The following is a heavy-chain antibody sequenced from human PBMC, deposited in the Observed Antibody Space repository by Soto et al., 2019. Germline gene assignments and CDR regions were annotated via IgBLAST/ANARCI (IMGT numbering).Heavy chain of an antibody. J-gene: IGHJ3*02. CDR2: IKRKSDGETT. V-gene: IGHV3-15*01. CDR3: AADRYCSSNTCPGAFDI. D-gene: IGHD2-2*01. Sequence: EVQLVESGGDLVKPGGSLRLSCAASGFTFSHVWMTWVRQAPGKGLEWVGRIKRKSDGETTDYAAPVKGRFTISRDDSKNTLYLQMNSLKTDDTAVYYCAADRYCSSNTCPGAFDIRGQGTMVSVSA. CDR1: GFTFSHVW.